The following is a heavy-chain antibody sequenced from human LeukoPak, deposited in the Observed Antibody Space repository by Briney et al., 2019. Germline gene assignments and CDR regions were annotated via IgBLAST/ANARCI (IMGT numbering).Heavy chain of an antibody. J-gene: IGHJ4*02. V-gene: IGHV1-2*02. CDR1: GYTFTGYY. Sequence: ASVKVSCKASGYTFTGYYMHWVRQAPGQGLEWMGWINPNSGGTNYAQKFQGRVTMTRDTSISTAYMEPSRLRSDDTAVYYCARDQGELTFDYWVQGTMVTVSS. D-gene: IGHD1-26*01. CDR3: ARDQGELTFDY. CDR2: INPNSGGT.